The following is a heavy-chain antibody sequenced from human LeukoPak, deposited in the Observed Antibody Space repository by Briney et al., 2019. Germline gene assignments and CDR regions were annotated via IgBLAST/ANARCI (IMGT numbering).Heavy chain of an antibody. V-gene: IGHV3-30*02. D-gene: IGHD6-13*01. CDR3: ATGSVRYSASWYSQEGDY. CDR1: GFTFSNYG. CDR2: ISFDGSQK. Sequence: GGSLRLSCAASGFTFSNYGMHWVRQAPGKGLEWVALISFDGSQKYYADSVKGRFTISRDNSKNTLYLQMSSLRAEDTAVYYCATGSVRYSASWYSQEGDYWGQGTLVTVSS. J-gene: IGHJ4*02.